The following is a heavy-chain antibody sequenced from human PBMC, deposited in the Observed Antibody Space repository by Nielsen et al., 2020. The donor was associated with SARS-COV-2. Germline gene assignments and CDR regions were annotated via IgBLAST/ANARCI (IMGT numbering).Heavy chain of an antibody. D-gene: IGHD2-2*02. CDR2: IYYSGST. V-gene: IGHV4-31*03. J-gene: IGHJ5*02. CDR3: ARERMRYCSSTSCYTNWFDP. CDR1: GGSISSGGYY. Sequence: SETLSLTCTVSGGSISSGGYYWSWIRQHPGKGLEWIGYIYYSGSTYYNPSLKSRVTISVDTSKNQFSLKLSSVTAADTAVYYCARERMRYCSSTSCYTNWFDPWGQGTLVTVSS.